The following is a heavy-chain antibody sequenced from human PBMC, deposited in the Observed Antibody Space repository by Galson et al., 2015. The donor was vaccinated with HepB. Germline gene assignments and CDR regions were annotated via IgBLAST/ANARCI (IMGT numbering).Heavy chain of an antibody. CDR1: GFTFSRYG. CDR3: AKAGWELLNYYSYMDV. J-gene: IGHJ6*03. D-gene: IGHD1-26*01. V-gene: IGHV3-30*18. CDR2: ISYDGSNK. Sequence: SLRLSCAASGFTFSRYGMHWVRQAPGKGLEWVAVISYDGSNKYYADSVKGRFTISRDNSKNTLYLQMNSLRAEDTAVYYCAKAGWELLNYYSYMDVGGKGTTVTVSS.